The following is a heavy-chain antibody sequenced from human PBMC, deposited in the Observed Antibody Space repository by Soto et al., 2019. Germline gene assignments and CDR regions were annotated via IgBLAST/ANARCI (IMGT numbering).Heavy chain of an antibody. CDR2: IHPSGSI. D-gene: IGHD2-21*02. V-gene: IGHV4-34*01. J-gene: IGHJ6*02. Sequence: SETLSLTCAVSGGSFSDYYWSWVRQPPGKGLEWIGEIHPSGSIYYSPSLKSRCNILVDTSKNQFSLKVTSVTAADTAVYYCARVCGGDCHYGMDVWGQGTTVT. CDR3: ARVCGGDCHYGMDV. CDR1: GGSFSDYY.